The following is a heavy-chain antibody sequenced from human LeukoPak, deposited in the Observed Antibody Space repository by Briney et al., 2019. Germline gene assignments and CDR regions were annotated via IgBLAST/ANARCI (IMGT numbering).Heavy chain of an antibody. J-gene: IGHJ6*02. D-gene: IGHD3-10*01. CDR2: ITWNSGSL. V-gene: IGHV3-9*01. CDR3: AKDLSSTHYCYYGMDV. CDR1: GFTFDGYA. Sequence: GRSLRLSCAASGFTFDGYAMHWVRQVPGKGLEWVSGITWNSGSLGYADSVKGRFSISRDNAKNSLYLQMNSLRAEDTALYYCAKDLSSTHYCYYGMDVWGQGTTVTVSS.